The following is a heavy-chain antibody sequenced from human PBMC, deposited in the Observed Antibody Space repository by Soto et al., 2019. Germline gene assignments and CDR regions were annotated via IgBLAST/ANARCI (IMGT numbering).Heavy chain of an antibody. CDR1: GYSFTSYW. CDR2: IDPSDSDT. Sequence: GESLKISCKGSGYSFTSYWISWVRQMPGKGLEWMGRIDPSDSDTNYSPSFQGHVTISADKSISTAYLQWSSLTASDTATYYCARHGWCSITNCSPLYHYYGMDVWGQGTTVTVSS. CDR3: ARHGWCSITNCSPLYHYYGMDV. V-gene: IGHV5-10-1*01. D-gene: IGHD2-2*01. J-gene: IGHJ6*02.